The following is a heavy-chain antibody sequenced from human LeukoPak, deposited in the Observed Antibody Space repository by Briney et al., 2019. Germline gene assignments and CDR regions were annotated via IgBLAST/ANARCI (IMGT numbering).Heavy chain of an antibody. CDR1: GGSISSGSYY. Sequence: SQTLSLTCTVSGGSISSGSYYWSWIRQPAGKGLEWIGRIYTSGSTNYNPSLKSRVTISVDTSKNQFSLKLSSVTAADTAVYYCARDSHSSGIDWGQGTLVTVSS. J-gene: IGHJ4*02. D-gene: IGHD6-19*01. V-gene: IGHV4-61*02. CDR2: IYTSGST. CDR3: ARDSHSSGID.